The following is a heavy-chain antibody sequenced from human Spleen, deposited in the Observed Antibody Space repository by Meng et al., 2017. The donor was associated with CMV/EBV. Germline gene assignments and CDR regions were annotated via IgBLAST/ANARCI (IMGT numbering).Heavy chain of an antibody. CDR1: GFTFSSYS. Sequence: GESLKISCAASGFTFSSYSMNWVRQAPGKGLEWVSYISSSSSTIYYADSVKGRFTISRDNAKNSLYLQMNGLRAEDTAVYYCAREGYQLLNWFDPWGQGTLVTVSS. J-gene: IGHJ5*02. CDR2: ISSSSSTI. D-gene: IGHD2-2*01. V-gene: IGHV3-48*04. CDR3: AREGYQLLNWFDP.